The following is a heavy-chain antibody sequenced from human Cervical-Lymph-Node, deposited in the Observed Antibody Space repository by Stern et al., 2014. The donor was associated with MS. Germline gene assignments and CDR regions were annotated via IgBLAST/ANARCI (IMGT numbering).Heavy chain of an antibody. D-gene: IGHD5-12*01. CDR1: GFTFSSYD. CDR2: IGTAGDT. CDR3: ARGYSGYGNFDY. J-gene: IGHJ4*02. Sequence: EVQLVESGGGLVQPGGSLRLSCAASGFTFSSYDMHWVRQATGKGLEWVSAIGTAGDTYYPGSVKGRFTISRENAKTSLYLQMNSLRAGDTAVYYCARGYSGYGNFDYWGQGTLVTVSS. V-gene: IGHV3-13*01.